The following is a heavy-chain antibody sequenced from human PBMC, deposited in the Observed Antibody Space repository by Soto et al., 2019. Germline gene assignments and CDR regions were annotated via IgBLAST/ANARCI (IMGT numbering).Heavy chain of an antibody. J-gene: IGHJ3*02. CDR3: TTDKSELYYYERNAFDI. CDR2: IKSKTDGGTT. CDR1: GFPFSNAW. Sequence: GGSLRLSCAASGFPFSNAWMSWVRQAPGKGLEWVGRIKSKTDGGTTAYAAPVKGRFTISRDDSKNTLYLQMNSLETDDTALYYCTTDKSELYYYERNAFDIWGQGTMVTVSS. V-gene: IGHV3-15*01. D-gene: IGHD3-22*01.